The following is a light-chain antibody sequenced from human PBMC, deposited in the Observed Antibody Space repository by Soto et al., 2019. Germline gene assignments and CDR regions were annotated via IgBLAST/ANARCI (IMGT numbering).Light chain of an antibody. CDR1: QGISSY. Sequence: AIQLTQSPSSLSASLGDRVTITCRASQGISSYLAWYQQKPGKAPNLLIYDASTLHSGVPSRFSGGGSGTDFTLTISSLQPEDFATYYCLQDYNYPITFGQGTRLEI. CDR2: DAS. J-gene: IGKJ5*01. CDR3: LQDYNYPIT. V-gene: IGKV1-6*01.